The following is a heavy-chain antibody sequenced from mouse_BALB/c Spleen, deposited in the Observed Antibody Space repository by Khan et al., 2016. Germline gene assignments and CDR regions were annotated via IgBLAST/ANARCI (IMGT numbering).Heavy chain of an antibody. CDR2: ITPSTGYT. V-gene: IGHV1-7*01. Sequence: QVQLQQSGAELAKLGASVKMSCKASGYTFTTYWMHWVKQRPGQGLEWIGYITPSTGYTEYNQKFKDKATLTADKSSSTAYIQLSSLTSEDSAVYYCAMRGFDVWGAGTSVTVSS. CDR3: AMRGFDV. J-gene: IGHJ1*01. CDR1: GYTFTTYW.